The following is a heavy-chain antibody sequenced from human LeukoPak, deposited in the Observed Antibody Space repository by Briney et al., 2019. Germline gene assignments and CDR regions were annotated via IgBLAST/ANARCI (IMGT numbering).Heavy chain of an antibody. CDR2: ISAYNGNT. Sequence: ASVKVSCKASGYTFTSYGISWVRQAPRQGLEWMGWISAYNGNTNYAQKLQGRVTMTTDTSTSTAYMELRSLRSDDTAVYYCARAPYCSSTSCYLSEYFQHWGQGTLVTVSS. D-gene: IGHD2-2*01. CDR1: GYTFTSYG. CDR3: ARAPYCSSTSCYLSEYFQH. V-gene: IGHV1-18*01. J-gene: IGHJ1*01.